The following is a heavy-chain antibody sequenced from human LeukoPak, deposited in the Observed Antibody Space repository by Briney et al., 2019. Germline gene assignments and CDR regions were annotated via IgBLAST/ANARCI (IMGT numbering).Heavy chain of an antibody. CDR1: GFTFSSYA. CDR2: ISQDGGNI. CDR3: ERLKQWLVRDEYYYGMDV. V-gene: IGHV3-7*03. J-gene: IGHJ6*02. Sequence: GGSLRLSCAASGFTFSSYAMSWVRQAPGKGLEWVASISQDGGNIYYADSVKGRFTISRDNAKNSLYLQMNSLRAEDTAVYYCERLKQWLVRDEYYYGMDVWGQGTTVTVSS. D-gene: IGHD6-19*01.